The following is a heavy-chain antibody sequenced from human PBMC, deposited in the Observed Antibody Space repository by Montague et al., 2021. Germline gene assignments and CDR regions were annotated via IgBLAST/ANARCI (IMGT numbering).Heavy chain of an antibody. Sequence: SETLSLTCTVSGGSISSASYYWGWIRQPPGKGLEFIGVIYYNGTTYHHPSLKSRVTVSMDTSKNQFSLKLSSVTAADTAVYYCARSLYCRGGSCYSGFDPWGQGTLVTASS. D-gene: IGHD2-15*01. J-gene: IGHJ5*02. CDR1: GGSISSASYY. CDR2: IYYNGTT. CDR3: ARSLYCRGGSCYSGFDP. V-gene: IGHV4-39*01.